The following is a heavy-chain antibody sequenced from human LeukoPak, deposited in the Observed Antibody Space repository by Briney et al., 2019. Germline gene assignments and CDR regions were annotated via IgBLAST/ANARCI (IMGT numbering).Heavy chain of an antibody. D-gene: IGHD3/OR15-3a*01. Sequence: GGSLRLSCAASGFTFSSYAMSWVRQAPGKGLEWVSAISGSGGSTYYADSVKGRFTISRDNSKNSLYLQMNSLRAEDTALYYCAKDIFYDFKYYFDYWGQGTLVTVSS. CDR2: ISGSGGST. CDR1: GFTFSSYA. J-gene: IGHJ4*02. V-gene: IGHV3-23*01. CDR3: AKDIFYDFKYYFDY.